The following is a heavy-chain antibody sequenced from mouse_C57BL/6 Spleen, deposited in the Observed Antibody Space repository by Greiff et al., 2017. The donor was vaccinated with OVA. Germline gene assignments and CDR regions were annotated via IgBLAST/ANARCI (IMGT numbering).Heavy chain of an antibody. CDR2: ISSGSSTI. J-gene: IGHJ3*01. CDR1: GFTFSDYG. V-gene: IGHV5-17*01. Sequence: EVKLVESGGGLVKPGGSLKLSCAASGFTFSDYGMHWVRQAPEKGLEWVAYISSGSSTIYYADTVKGRFTISRDNAKNTLFLQMTSLRSEDTAMYYCARGDYGSPWFAYWGQGTLVTVSA. CDR3: ARGDYGSPWFAY. D-gene: IGHD1-1*01.